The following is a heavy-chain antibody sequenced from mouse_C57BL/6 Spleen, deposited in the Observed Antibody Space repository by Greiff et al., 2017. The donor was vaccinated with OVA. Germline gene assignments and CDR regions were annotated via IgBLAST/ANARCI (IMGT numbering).Heavy chain of an antibody. CDR1: GYAFSSSW. V-gene: IGHV1-82*01. CDR3: ASITTLDY. D-gene: IGHD1-1*01. J-gene: IGHJ2*01. CDR2: IYPGDGDT. Sequence: VQLQESGPELVKPGASVKISCTASGYAFSSSWMNWVKQRPGKGLEWIGRIYPGDGDTNYNGKFKGKATLTADKSSSTAYMQLSSLTSEDSAVYFCASITTLDYWGQGTTLTVSS.